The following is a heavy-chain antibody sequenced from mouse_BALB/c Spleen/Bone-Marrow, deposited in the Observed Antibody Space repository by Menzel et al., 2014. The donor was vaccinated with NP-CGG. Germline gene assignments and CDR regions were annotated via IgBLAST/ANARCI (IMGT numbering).Heavy chain of an antibody. J-gene: IGHJ3*01. CDR2: ISSGGSYT. V-gene: IGHV5-6*01. Sequence: EVKLMESGGDLVTPGGSLKLSCAASGFTFSSYGMSWVRQTPDKRLEWVATISSGGSYTYYPDSVKGRFTISRDNAQNTLYRQMSNQKSEDTAMYYCARQGPYCSYGGFVYWDDGTLATISA. D-gene: IGHD1-1*01. CDR3: ARQGPYCSYGGFVY. CDR1: GFTFSSYG.